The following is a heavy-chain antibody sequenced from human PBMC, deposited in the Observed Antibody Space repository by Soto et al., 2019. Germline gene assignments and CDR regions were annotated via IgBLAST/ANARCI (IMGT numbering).Heavy chain of an antibody. CDR2: INAGNGNT. CDR3: AKGKDGYTNRPVFDY. V-gene: IGHV1-3*01. Sequence: ASVKVSCKASGYTFTSYAMHWVRQAPGQRLEWMGWINAGNGNTKYSQKFQGRVTITRDTSASTAYMEPSSLRAEDTAVYYCAKGKDGYTNRPVFDYWGQGTLVTVSS. D-gene: IGHD5-12*01. J-gene: IGHJ4*02. CDR1: GYTFTSYA.